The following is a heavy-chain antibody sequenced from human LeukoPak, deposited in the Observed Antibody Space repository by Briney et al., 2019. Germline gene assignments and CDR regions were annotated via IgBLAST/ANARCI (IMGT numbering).Heavy chain of an antibody. V-gene: IGHV1-69*04. CDR3: AVTYSSGYYYTSAHDAFDI. J-gene: IGHJ3*02. D-gene: IGHD3-22*01. CDR1: GGTFSSYA. CDR2: IIPILGIA. Sequence: ASVKVSCKASGGTFSSYAISWVRQAPGQGLEWMGRIIPILGIANYAQKSQGRVTITADKSTSTAYMELSSLRSEDTAVYYCAVTYSSGYYYTSAHDAFDIWGQGTMVTVSS.